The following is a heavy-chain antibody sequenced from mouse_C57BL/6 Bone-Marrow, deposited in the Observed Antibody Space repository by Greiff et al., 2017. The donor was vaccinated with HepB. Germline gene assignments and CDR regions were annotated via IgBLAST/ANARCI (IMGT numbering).Heavy chain of an antibody. Sequence: ESGPGLAKPSQSLSLTCSVTGYSITSGYYWNWIRQFPGNKLEWMGYISYDGSNNYNPSLKNRISITRDTSKNQFFLKLNSVTTEDTATYYCARAIITTVVATPDYWGQGTTLTVSS. CDR2: ISYDGSN. CDR1: GYSITSGYY. D-gene: IGHD1-1*01. CDR3: ARAIITTVVATPDY. J-gene: IGHJ2*01. V-gene: IGHV3-6*01.